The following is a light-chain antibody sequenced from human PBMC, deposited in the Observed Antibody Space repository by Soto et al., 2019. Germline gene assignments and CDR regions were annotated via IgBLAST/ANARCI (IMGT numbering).Light chain of an antibody. CDR3: CSYAGSYYV. CDR2: DVS. V-gene: IGLV2-11*01. J-gene: IGLJ1*01. CDR1: SSDVGGYNY. Sequence: QSVLTQPRSVSGSPGQPVTISCTGTSSDVGGYNYVSWYQQHPGKAPKLMIYDVSKRPSGVPDRFSGFKSGNTASLTISGLQAEDEADYYCCSYAGSYYVFGTGTKLTVL.